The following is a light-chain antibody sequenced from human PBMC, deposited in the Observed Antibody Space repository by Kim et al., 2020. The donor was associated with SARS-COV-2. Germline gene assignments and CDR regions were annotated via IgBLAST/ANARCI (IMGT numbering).Light chain of an antibody. CDR3: QSYDTSNPWV. V-gene: IGLV6-57*01. Sequence: NFMLTQPHSVSESPGKTVAISCTRSSGSIGLNYVQWYQQRPGSSPTTVIYADNQRPSGVPDRFSGSIDSSSNSASLTISGLKTEDEADYYCQSYDTSNPWVFGGGTKLTVL. CDR1: SGSIGLNY. J-gene: IGLJ3*02. CDR2: ADN.